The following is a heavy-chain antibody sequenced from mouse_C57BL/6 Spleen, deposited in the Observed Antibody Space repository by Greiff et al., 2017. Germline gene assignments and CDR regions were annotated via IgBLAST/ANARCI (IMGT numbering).Heavy chain of an antibody. CDR1: GYSITSGYY. J-gene: IGHJ1*03. CDR2: ISYDGSN. V-gene: IGHV3-6*01. CDR3: AGGLRRDFDV. D-gene: IGHD2-4*01. Sequence: VQLKESGPGLVKPSQSLSLTCSVTGYSITSGYYWNWIRQFPGNKLEWMGYISYDGSNNYNPSLKNRISITRDTSKNQFFLKLNSVTTEDTAPYYGAGGLRRDFDVWGTGTTVTVSS.